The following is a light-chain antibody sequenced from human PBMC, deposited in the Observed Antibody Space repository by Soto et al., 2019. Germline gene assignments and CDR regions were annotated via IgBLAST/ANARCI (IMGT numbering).Light chain of an antibody. CDR3: SSYSGSSTYV. CDR2: EVN. Sequence: QSVLTQPASVSGSPGQSITISCTGTSSDVGGYKYVSWYQQHPGKAPKLMIYEVNNRPSGVSNRFSGSKSGNTASLTISGLQAEDEADYYCSSYSGSSTYVFGTGTKLTVL. V-gene: IGLV2-14*01. CDR1: SSDVGGYKY. J-gene: IGLJ1*01.